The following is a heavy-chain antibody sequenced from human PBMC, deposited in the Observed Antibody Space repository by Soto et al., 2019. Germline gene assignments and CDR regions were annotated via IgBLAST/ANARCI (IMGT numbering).Heavy chain of an antibody. CDR3: ARELRGSYYYYGMDV. Sequence: GASVKVSWKASGYTFTSYYMHWVRQAPGQGLEWMGIINPSGGSTSYAQKFQGRVTMTRDTSTSTVYMELSSLRSEDTAVYYCARELRGSYYYYGMDVWGQGTTVTISS. D-gene: IGHD3-16*01. V-gene: IGHV1-46*01. CDR1: GYTFTSYY. J-gene: IGHJ6*02. CDR2: INPSGGST.